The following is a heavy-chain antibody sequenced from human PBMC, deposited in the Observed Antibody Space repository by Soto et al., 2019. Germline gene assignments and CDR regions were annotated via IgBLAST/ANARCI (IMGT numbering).Heavy chain of an antibody. D-gene: IGHD4-4*01. CDR2: IWYDGSNK. V-gene: IGHV3-33*01. J-gene: IGHJ4*02. CDR3: ARDGPVGDDYRYYFDY. Sequence: QVQLVESGGGVVQPGRSLRLSCAASGFTFSSYGMHWVRQAPGKGLEWVAVIWYDGSNKYYADSVKGRFTISRDNSKNTLYLQMNSLRAEDTAVYYCARDGPVGDDYRYYFDYWGQGTLVTVSS. CDR1: GFTFSSYG.